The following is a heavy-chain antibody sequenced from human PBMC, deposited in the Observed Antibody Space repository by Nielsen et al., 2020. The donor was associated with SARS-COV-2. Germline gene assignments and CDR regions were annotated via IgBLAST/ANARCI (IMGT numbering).Heavy chain of an antibody. J-gene: IGHJ5*02. CDR2: ISYDGNE. Sequence: GESLKISCAASGFTFSNHAMHWVRQAPGQGLEWLTIISYDGNEHYTDSVKGRFTISRDNSKDTLYLQLNRLRPEDTAVYFCARETVDYTSSFVDLWGQGTLVTVSP. D-gene: IGHD4-11*01. V-gene: IGHV3-30*04. CDR3: ARETVDYTSSFVDL. CDR1: GFTFSNHA.